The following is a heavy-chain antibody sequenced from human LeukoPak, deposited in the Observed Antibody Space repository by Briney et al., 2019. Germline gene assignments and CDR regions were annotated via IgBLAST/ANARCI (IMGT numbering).Heavy chain of an antibody. CDR2: MSSSSSTI. CDR1: GFTFSSYS. CDR3: ARGRVITMVRGVLVY. J-gene: IGHJ4*02. Sequence: PGGSLRLSCAASGFTFSSYSMNWVRQAPGKGLEWVSYMSSSSSTIYYADSVKGRFTISRDNVKNSLYLQMDSLRAEDTAVYYCARGRVITMVRGVLVYWGQGTLVTVSS. D-gene: IGHD3-10*01. V-gene: IGHV3-48*01.